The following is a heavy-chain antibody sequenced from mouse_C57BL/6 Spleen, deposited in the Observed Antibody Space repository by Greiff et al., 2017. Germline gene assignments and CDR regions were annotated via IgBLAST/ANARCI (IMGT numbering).Heavy chain of an antibody. D-gene: IGHD2-3*01. CDR3: ARHPYDGYDDAKDY. V-gene: IGHV1-62-2*01. CDR1: GFTFTEYT. CDR2: FYPGTSSI. J-gene: IGHJ4*01. Sequence: VQLMESGGHLVQPGASVKLSCAASGFTFTEYTMHWVQQRAGQGLEWIGWFYPGTSSIKYNENLTDKATLTADKSSNTVYMELSRLTSEDSAVYICARHPYDGYDDAKDYWGQGTSVTASS.